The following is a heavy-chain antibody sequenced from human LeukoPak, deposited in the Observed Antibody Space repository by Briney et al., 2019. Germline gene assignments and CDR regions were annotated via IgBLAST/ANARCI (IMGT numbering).Heavy chain of an antibody. CDR2: IYTSGST. Sequence: PSQTLSLTCTVSGGSISSGSYYWSWLRQPAGKGLEWIGRIYTSGSTNYNPSLKSRVTISVDTSKNQFSLKLSSVTAADTAVYYCARWGIAAREAFDIWGQGTMVTVSS. CDR3: ARWGIAAREAFDI. D-gene: IGHD6-6*01. J-gene: IGHJ3*02. V-gene: IGHV4-61*02. CDR1: GGSISSGSYY.